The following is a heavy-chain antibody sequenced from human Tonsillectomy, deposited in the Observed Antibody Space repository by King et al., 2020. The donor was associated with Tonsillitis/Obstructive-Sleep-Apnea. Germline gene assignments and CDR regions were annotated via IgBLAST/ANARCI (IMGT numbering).Heavy chain of an antibody. V-gene: IGHV3-49*04. J-gene: IGHJ5*02. CDR1: GFTFGDYA. CDR2: IRSKAYGGTT. CDR3: TRVAYYYDSSCYEGWFDP. Sequence: VQLVESGGGLVQPGRSLRLSCTASGFTFGDYAMSWVRQAPGKGLEWVGFIRSKAYGGTTEYAASVKGRFTISRDDSKSIAYLQMNSLKTEDTAVYYCTRVAYYYDSSCYEGWFDPWGQGTLVTVSS. D-gene: IGHD3-22*01.